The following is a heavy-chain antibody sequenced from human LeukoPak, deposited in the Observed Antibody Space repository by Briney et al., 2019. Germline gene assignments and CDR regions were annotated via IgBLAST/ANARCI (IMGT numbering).Heavy chain of an antibody. J-gene: IGHJ4*02. V-gene: IGHV3-7*01. CDR1: GFTFSSYW. D-gene: IGHD6-6*01. CDR3: ARIGYSSSSLDY. Sequence: GGSLRLSCAASGFTFSSYWMTWVRQAPGKGLEWVANIKQDGSVKYCVDSVKGRFTISRDNAKNSLYVQMDSLGAEDTAVYFCARIGYSSSSLDYWGQGTLVTVSS. CDR2: IKQDGSVK.